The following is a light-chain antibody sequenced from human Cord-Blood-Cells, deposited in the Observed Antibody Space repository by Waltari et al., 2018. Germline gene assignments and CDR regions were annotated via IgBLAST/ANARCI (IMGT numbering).Light chain of an antibody. CDR2: GKN. Sequence: SSELTQDPAVSVALVQTVRITCQGASLRSQYASWHQQKPGQAPVLVIYGKNNPPSGIPDRFSGSSSGNTASLTITGAQAEDEADYYCNSRDSSGNHLVFGGGTKLTVL. J-gene: IGLJ3*02. V-gene: IGLV3-19*01. CDR1: SLRSQY. CDR3: NSRDSSGNHLV.